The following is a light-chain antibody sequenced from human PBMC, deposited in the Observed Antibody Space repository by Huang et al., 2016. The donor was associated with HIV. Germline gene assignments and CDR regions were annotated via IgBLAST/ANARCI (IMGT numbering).Light chain of an antibody. CDR1: HDINTY. Sequence: QLTQSLSSLSASIGDRVTIACRASHDINTYLAWYQQKPGRATKLLIYDASTLQTGVPSRFRGFGSGTAFSLTITSLQPDDFAVYYCQQLSAYPLSFGPGTTVD. J-gene: IGKJ3*01. CDR3: QQLSAYPLS. CDR2: DAS. V-gene: IGKV1-9*01.